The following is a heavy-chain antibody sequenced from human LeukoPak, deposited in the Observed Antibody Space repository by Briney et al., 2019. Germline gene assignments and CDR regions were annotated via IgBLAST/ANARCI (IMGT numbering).Heavy chain of an antibody. D-gene: IGHD3-22*01. CDR2: INSDGSST. Sequence: PGGSLRLSCTASGFTFSSYWMHWVRQAPGKGLVWVSRINSDGSSTSYADSVKGRFTISRDNAKNTLYLQMNSLRAEDTAVYYCARVPSVVVTTGFDPWGQGTLVTVSS. V-gene: IGHV3-74*01. CDR3: ARVPSVVVTTGFDP. J-gene: IGHJ5*02. CDR1: GFTFSSYW.